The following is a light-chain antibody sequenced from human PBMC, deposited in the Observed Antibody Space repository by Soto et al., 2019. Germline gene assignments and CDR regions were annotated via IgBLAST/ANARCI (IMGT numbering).Light chain of an antibody. CDR2: GVT. CDR1: SSDVGGYNY. V-gene: IGLV2-14*01. Sequence: QSVLTQPASVSGSPGQSITISCTGTSSDVGGYNYVSWYQQHPGKAPKLMIYGVTNRPSGVSNRFSGSKSGNTASLTISGLQAEDEADYYCSSYTTISTHIFGTGTKVTVL. CDR3: SSYTTISTHI. J-gene: IGLJ1*01.